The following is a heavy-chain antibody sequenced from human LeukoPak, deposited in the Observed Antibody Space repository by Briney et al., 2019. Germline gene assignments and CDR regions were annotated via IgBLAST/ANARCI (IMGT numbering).Heavy chain of an antibody. CDR2: ISAYNGNT. D-gene: IGHD6-13*01. J-gene: IGHJ3*02. CDR3: APLPYSSSWSIIDI. CDR1: GYTFTSYG. V-gene: IGHV1-18*01. Sequence: ASVKVSCTASGYTFTSYGISWVRQAPGQGLEWMGWISAYNGNTNYAQKLQGRVTMTTDTSTSTAYMELRSLRSDDTAVYYCAPLPYSSSWSIIDIWGQGTMVTVSS.